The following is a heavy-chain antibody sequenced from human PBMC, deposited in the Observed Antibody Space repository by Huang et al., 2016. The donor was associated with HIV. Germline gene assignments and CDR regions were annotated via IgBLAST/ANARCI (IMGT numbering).Heavy chain of an antibody. D-gene: IGHD1-1*01. V-gene: IGHV1-18*01. CDR1: GYIFTKYG. J-gene: IGHJ5*01. Sequence: QVELVQSGAEVKRPGASVRVSCKAAGYIFTKYGINWVRQATGQGLEWMGWISAYNGNTNYAEKVQGRVTLTRDTSATTAYMELRDVTSADTAVYYCARDHWYPLQNWFDLWGQGTLVTVSS. CDR2: ISAYNGNT. CDR3: ARDHWYPLQNWFDL.